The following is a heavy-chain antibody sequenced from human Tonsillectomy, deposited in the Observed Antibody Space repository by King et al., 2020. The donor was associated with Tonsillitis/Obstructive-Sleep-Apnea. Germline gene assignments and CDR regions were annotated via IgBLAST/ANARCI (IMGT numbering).Heavy chain of an antibody. D-gene: IGHD3-16*01. J-gene: IGHJ5*02. CDR2: IYYRGST. V-gene: IGHV4-39*01. CDR1: GGSISSSSYY. Sequence: QLQESGPGLVKPSETLSLTCTVSGGSISSSSYYWGWIRQPPGKGLEWIGSIYYRGSTYYNPSLKSLVTISVDTSKHQFSLKRSSVTAADTAGYYCAGGAYYDYIWGSRGWFDPWGQGTLVTVSS. CDR3: AGGAYYDYIWGSRGWFDP.